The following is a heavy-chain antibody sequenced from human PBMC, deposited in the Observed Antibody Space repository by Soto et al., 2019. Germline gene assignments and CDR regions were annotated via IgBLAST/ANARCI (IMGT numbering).Heavy chain of an antibody. J-gene: IGHJ6*03. Sequence: VQLVESGGGLVKPGGSLRLSCVGSDFTLSDYYMTWIRHSPVTGLDWLSYISGSGTITQYADSVKGRFTISRDNANNSLHLQMISLRAEDTAAAYCARSVYCSGSNCAPYYYYMDVWGKGTTVTVAS. D-gene: IGHD2-15*01. CDR3: ARSVYCSGSNCAPYYYYMDV. V-gene: IGHV3-11*01. CDR1: DFTLSDYY. CDR2: ISGSGTIT.